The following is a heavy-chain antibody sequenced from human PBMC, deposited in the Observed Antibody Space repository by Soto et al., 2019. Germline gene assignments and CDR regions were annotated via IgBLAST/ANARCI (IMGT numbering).Heavy chain of an antibody. J-gene: IGHJ4*02. CDR2: IWFDGSNK. CDR3: ARGPDTSGYSDY. CDR1: GFTFSSYA. D-gene: IGHD3-22*01. V-gene: IGHV3-33*01. Sequence: ESGGGVVQPGRSLRLSCAASGFTFSSYAMHWVRQAPGKGLEWVAIIWFDGSNKFYADSVKGRFTISRDNSKNTLFLQMNSLRAEDTAVYYCARGPDTSGYSDYWGQGTLVTVSS.